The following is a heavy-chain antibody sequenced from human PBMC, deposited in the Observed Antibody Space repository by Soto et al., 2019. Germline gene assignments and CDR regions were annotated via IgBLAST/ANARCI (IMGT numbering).Heavy chain of an antibody. CDR3: ARDLSGDYGALDT. J-gene: IGHJ3*02. Sequence: GGSLRVSWAASGFTFSSYGMHRARQAPGKGLEWVAVIWYDGSNKVYADSVKGRFTISRDNSKNTLYLQMNSLRAEDTAVYYCARDLSGDYGALDTWGQGTMVTVSS. D-gene: IGHD4-17*01. CDR1: GFTFSSYG. V-gene: IGHV3-33*01. CDR2: IWYDGSNK.